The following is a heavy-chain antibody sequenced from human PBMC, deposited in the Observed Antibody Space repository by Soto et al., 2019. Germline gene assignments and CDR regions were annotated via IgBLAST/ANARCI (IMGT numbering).Heavy chain of an antibody. CDR1: GFTFSSYG. V-gene: IGHV3-30*18. CDR3: AKDKSPCSGGTCYSSPFDY. D-gene: IGHD2-15*01. CDR2: ISEDGSNE. Sequence: VQLVESGGGVVQPGRSLRLSCVASGFTFSSYGMIWVRQAPGKGLEWVALISEDGSNEYYADSVKGRFTISRDNSKNTLYLQMSSLRAEDTAVYYCAKDKSPCSGGTCYSSPFDYWGQGTLVTVSS. J-gene: IGHJ4*02.